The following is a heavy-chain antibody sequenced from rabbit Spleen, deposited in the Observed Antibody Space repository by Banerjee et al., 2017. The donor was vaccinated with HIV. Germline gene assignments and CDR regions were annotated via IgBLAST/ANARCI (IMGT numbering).Heavy chain of an antibody. V-gene: IGHV1S40*01. CDR2: INIVTGKD. CDR3: ARDSGTSFSSYGMDL. J-gene: IGHJ6*01. CDR1: GLDFSSSYW. D-gene: IGHD8-1*01. Sequence: QSLEESGGDLVKPGASLTLTCKASGLDFSSSYWICWVHQAPGKGLEWIACINIVTGKDVYATWAKGRFIMSRTSSTTVTLQVTSLTAADTATYFCARDSGTSFSSYGMDLWGQGTLVTVS.